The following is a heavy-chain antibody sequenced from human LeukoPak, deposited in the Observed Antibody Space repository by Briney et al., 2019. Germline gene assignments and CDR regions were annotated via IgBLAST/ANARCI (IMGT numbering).Heavy chain of an antibody. CDR1: GCTFSSYG. CDR2: IRYDGSNK. J-gene: IGHJ4*02. Sequence: GGSLRLTCAASGCTFSSYGMHWVRQAPGKGLEWVAFIRYDGSNKYYADSVKGRFTISRDNSKNTLYLQMNRLRPEDTAVYYCARDQYYYGSGRSFFPPPGYWGQGTLVTVSS. V-gene: IGHV3-30*02. D-gene: IGHD3-10*01. CDR3: ARDQYYYGSGRSFFPPPGY.